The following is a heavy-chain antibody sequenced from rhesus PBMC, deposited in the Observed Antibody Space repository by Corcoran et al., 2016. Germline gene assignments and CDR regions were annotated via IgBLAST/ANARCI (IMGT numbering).Heavy chain of an antibody. CDR2: IFDSGGTI. D-gene: IGHD2-21*01. J-gene: IGHJ4*01. V-gene: IGHV4-173*01. CDR1: GGSITNPY. CDR3: ARACSGFGCPVVNIDY. Sequence: QLQLPESGPELVKPSETLSLTCAVSGGSITNPYWSWFRQPPGQGPAWIGRIFDSGGTIDYNPSLKSRFTLSTATSRNQFSLKLYSVTAADTAVYYCARACSGFGCPVVNIDYWGQGVLVTVSS.